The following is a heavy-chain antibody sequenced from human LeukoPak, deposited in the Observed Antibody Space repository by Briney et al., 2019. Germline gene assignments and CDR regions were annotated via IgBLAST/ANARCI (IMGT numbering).Heavy chain of an antibody. D-gene: IGHD3-22*01. CDR2: ISSSGST. CDR3: ARGPYSYDSSGAFDI. J-gene: IGHJ3*02. Sequence: SETLSLTCTVSGSSMSSDYYWGWIRQPAGKGLEWIGRISSSGSTNYNPSLKSRVTISVDTSKNQFSLKLSSVTAADTAVYFCARGPYSYDSSGAFDIWGQGTMVTVSS. V-gene: IGHV4-38-2*02. CDR1: GSSMSSDYY.